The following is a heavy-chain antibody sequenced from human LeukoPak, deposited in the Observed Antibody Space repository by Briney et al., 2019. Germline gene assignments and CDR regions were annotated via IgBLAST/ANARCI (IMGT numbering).Heavy chain of an antibody. D-gene: IGHD3-3*01. CDR1: GYTFTSYG. J-gene: IGHJ4*02. CDR2: ISAYNGNT. CDR3: ARGEADYDFWSGYTGFDY. Sequence: ASVKVSCKASGYTFTSYGISWVRQAPGQGLEWMGWISAYNGNTNYAQKLQGRVTMTTDTSTSTAYMELRSLRSEDTAVYYCARGEADYDFWSGYTGFDYWGQGTLVTVSS. V-gene: IGHV1-18*01.